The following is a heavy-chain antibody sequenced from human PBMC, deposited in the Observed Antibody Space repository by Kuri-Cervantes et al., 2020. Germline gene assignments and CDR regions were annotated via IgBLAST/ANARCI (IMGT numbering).Heavy chain of an antibody. CDR3: ARAWFGEFGGYFDY. CDR2: INPNSGGT. D-gene: IGHD3-10*01. Sequence: ASVKVSCKASGYTFTGYYMHWVRQAPGQGLEWMGWINPNSGGTNYAQKFQGWVTMTRDTSISTAYMELSRLRSDDTAVYYCARAWFGEFGGYFDYWGQGTLVTVSS. J-gene: IGHJ4*02. V-gene: IGHV1-2*04. CDR1: GYTFTGYY.